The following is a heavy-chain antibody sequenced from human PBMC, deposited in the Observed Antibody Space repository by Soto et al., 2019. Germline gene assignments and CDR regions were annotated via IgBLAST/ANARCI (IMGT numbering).Heavy chain of an antibody. V-gene: IGHV1-69*01. CDR1: GGTFSSYA. J-gene: IGHJ6*02. CDR3: ARGQFHHVSNYYYALDV. CDR2: LIPMFNRP. Sequence: QVQLVQSGAEVKKPGSSVKVSCKACGGTFSSYAISWVRQAPGQGLEWMGGLIPMFNRPHSARKFQGRVTITADESTSTAYMDLSSLRSEDTAVYYCARGQFHHVSNYYYALDVWGQGTTVTVSS.